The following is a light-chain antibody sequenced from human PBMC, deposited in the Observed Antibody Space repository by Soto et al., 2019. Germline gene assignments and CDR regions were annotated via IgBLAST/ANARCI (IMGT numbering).Light chain of an antibody. Sequence: EKVLSQSPATLSLSPGERATLSCRASQSVSSYLAWYQQKPGQAPRLLIYDASNRATGIPARFSGSGSGTDFTLTISSLEPEDFAVYYCQQFSSYPLTFGGGTKVDIK. CDR2: DAS. CDR3: QQFSSYPLT. J-gene: IGKJ4*01. V-gene: IGKV3-11*01. CDR1: QSVSSY.